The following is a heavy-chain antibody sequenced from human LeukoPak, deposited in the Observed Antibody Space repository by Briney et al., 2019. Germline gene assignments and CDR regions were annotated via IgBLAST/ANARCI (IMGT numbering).Heavy chain of an antibody. J-gene: IGHJ5*02. CDR1: GEPFSTYS. CDR2: INQSGRT. CDR3: ARDGGSNNYWFDP. V-gene: IGHV4-34*01. Sequence: SETLSLTCAIYGEPFSTYSGIWIRQPPGKGLEWIGEINQSGRTNYNPSLKSRVTISVDTSKNQFSLKLKSVTAADTAVYYCARDGGSNNYWFDPWGQGMLVSVSS. D-gene: IGHD4-23*01.